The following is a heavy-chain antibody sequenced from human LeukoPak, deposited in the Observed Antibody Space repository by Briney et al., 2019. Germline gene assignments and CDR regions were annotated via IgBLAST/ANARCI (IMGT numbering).Heavy chain of an antibody. CDR1: GGSISSYY. Sequence: PSETLSLTCTVSGGSISSYYWNWIRQPPGKGLEWIGYGSYSGSTDYNPSLKSRVTISVDTSKNQFSLKLSSVTAADTAVYYCARAYGSYSFDYWGQGTLVTVS. J-gene: IGHJ4*02. CDR2: GSYSGST. V-gene: IGHV4-59*01. CDR3: ARAYGSYSFDY. D-gene: IGHD1-26*01.